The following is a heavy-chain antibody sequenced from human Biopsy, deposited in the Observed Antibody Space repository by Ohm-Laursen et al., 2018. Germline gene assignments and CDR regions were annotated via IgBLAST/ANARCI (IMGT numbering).Heavy chain of an antibody. Sequence: VKISCNSPGGTFSNYGVNWVRQAPGQGLEWLGGNIPILGTGNYAQKFQDRVTVAADTSTSTATMELRSLRSDDTAVYYCATKLTGYFHHWGQGTLVIVSS. J-gene: IGHJ1*01. CDR1: GGTFSNYG. V-gene: IGHV1-69*13. D-gene: IGHD3-9*01. CDR3: ATKLTGYFHH. CDR2: NIPILGTG.